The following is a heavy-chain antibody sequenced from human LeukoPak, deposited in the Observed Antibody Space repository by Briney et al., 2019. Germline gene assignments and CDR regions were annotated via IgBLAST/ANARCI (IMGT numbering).Heavy chain of an antibody. CDR1: GFTFSSYA. V-gene: IGHV3-23*01. J-gene: IGHJ6*02. Sequence: QSGGSLRLSCAASGFTFSSYAMSWVRQAPGKGLEWVSAISGSGGSTYYADSVKDRFTISRDNSKNTLYLQMNSLRAEDTAVYYCAKLRWSEPDYYYYGMDVWGQGTTVTVSS. CDR2: ISGSGGST. CDR3: AKLRWSEPDYYYYGMDV. D-gene: IGHD4-23*01.